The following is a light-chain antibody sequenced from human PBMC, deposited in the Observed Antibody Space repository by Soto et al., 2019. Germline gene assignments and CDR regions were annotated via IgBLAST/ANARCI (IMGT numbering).Light chain of an antibody. CDR1: SSDVGGYNY. Sequence: QSVLTKPASVSGSPGQSITISCTGTSSDVGGYNYVSWYQQHPGKAPKLMIYEVSNRPSGVSNRFSGSKSGNTASLNISGLQAEDEAHYYCSSYTSRSTLVFGTGTKVTVL. J-gene: IGLJ1*01. CDR3: SSYTSRSTLV. CDR2: EVS. V-gene: IGLV2-14*01.